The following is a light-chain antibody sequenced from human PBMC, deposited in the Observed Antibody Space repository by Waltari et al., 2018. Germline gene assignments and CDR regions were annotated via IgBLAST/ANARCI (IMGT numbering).Light chain of an antibody. CDR1: QNLLSSSNNINY. Sequence: DIVMTQSPDSLPVSLGERATINCKSSQNLLSSSNNINYLAWFQQKPGQPPKALFYGASTRESGVPDRFSDSGSGTDFTLTISSLQADDVAVYYCQQYYSSPLTFGGGTKVEIK. J-gene: IGKJ4*01. CDR3: QQYYSSPLT. V-gene: IGKV4-1*01. CDR2: GAS.